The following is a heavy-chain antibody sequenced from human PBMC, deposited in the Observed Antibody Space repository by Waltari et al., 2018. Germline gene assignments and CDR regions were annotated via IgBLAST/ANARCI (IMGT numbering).Heavy chain of an antibody. CDR2: IKTDGSEK. CDR1: GFTFSSYW. V-gene: IGHV3-7*01. CDR3: ARGGAYSGGDY. D-gene: IGHD2-15*01. Sequence: VQLVESGGGLVQPGGSLRLSCAASGFTFSSYWMTWVRQAPGKGLDWVAQIKTDGSEKYYVDSVKGRFTISRDNAKNSLYLQMNSLRAEDTAVFYCARGGAYSGGDYWGQGTLVTVSS. J-gene: IGHJ4*02.